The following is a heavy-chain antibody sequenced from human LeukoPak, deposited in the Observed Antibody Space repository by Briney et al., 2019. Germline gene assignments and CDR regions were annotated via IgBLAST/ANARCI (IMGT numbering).Heavy chain of an antibody. CDR2: FNPNSGGT. V-gene: IGHV1-2*06. J-gene: IGHJ4*02. Sequence: GASVKVSCKASGYTFTCYYMHWVRQAPGQGLEWMGRFNPNSGGTNYAQKFQGRVTMTRDTSISTAYMQLGRLRSDDTAVYYCARDGGSGGSPLQFTPDYWGQGTLVTVSS. CDR1: GYTFTCYY. D-gene: IGHD2-15*01. CDR3: ARDGGSGGSPLQFTPDY.